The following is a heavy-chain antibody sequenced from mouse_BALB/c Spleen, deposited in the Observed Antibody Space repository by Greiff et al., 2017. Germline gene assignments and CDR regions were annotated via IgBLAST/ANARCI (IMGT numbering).Heavy chain of an antibody. CDR3: AIGYSSYYAMDY. CDR2: IYPGNGDT. J-gene: IGHJ4*01. Sequence: QVQLQQPGAELVKPGASVKMSCKASGYTFTSYNMHWVKQTPGQGLEWIGAIYPGNGDTSYNQKFKGKATLTADKSSSTAYMQLSSLTSEDSAVYYCAIGYSSYYAMDYWGQGTSVTVSS. V-gene: IGHV1-12*01. CDR1: GYTFTSYN. D-gene: IGHD2-3*01.